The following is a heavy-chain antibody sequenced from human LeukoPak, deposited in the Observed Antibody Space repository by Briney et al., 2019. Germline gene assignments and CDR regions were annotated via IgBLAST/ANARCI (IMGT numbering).Heavy chain of an antibody. CDR3: AGVLRFLEWLLWDDAFDI. D-gene: IGHD3-3*01. CDR2: ISSSSSYI. CDR1: GFTFSSYS. Sequence: GGSLRLSCAASGFTFSSYSMNWVRQAPGKGLEWVSSISSSSSYIYYADSVRGRFTISRDNAKNSLYLQMNSLRAEDTAVYYCAGVLRFLEWLLWDDAFDIWGQGTMVTVSS. J-gene: IGHJ3*02. V-gene: IGHV3-21*01.